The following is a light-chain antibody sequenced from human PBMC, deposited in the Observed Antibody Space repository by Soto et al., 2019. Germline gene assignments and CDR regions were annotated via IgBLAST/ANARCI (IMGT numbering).Light chain of an antibody. J-gene: IGLJ3*02. Sequence: QTVVTQEPSFSVSPGGTVTLTCGLSSGSVSTSYYPSWYQQTPGQAPRTLIYSTNTRSSGVPDRFSGSILGNKAALTIMGAQADDESDYYCVLYMGSGMWVFGGGTKLTVL. CDR1: SGSVSTSYY. CDR2: STN. CDR3: VLYMGSGMWV. V-gene: IGLV8-61*01.